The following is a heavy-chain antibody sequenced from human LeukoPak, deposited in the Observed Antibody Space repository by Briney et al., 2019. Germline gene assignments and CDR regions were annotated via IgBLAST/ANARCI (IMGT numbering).Heavy chain of an antibody. CDR3: AKDPSGSYSYWYFDL. CDR1: GFTFSSYG. V-gene: IGHV3-30*02. CDR2: IRYDGGNK. J-gene: IGHJ2*01. D-gene: IGHD1-26*01. Sequence: GGSLRLSCAASGFTFSSYGMHWVRQAPGKGLEWVAFIRYDGGNKYYADSVKGRFTISRDNSKNTLYLKMNSLRAEDTAVYYCAKDPSGSYSYWYFDLWGRGTLVTVSS.